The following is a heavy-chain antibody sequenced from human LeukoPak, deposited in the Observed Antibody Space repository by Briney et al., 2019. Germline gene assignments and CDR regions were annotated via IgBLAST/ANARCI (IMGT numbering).Heavy chain of an antibody. D-gene: IGHD3-10*01. CDR2: LSSSSIYM. CDR1: DFTFSDYN. V-gene: IGHV3-21*01. Sequence: GGSLRLSCVGSDFTFSDYNMHWVRQAPGKGLEWVSSLSSSSIYMYYADSLEGRFTISRDNAKNSLFLQMNSLRAEDTAVYYCARADRDYFGAGTYWGYFDYWGQGTLVTVSS. CDR3: ARADRDYFGAGTYWGYFDY. J-gene: IGHJ4*02.